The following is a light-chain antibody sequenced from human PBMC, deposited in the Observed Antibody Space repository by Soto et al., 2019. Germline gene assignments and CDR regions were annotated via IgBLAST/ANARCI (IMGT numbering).Light chain of an antibody. Sequence: EIVLTQSPGTLSLSPGERGTLSCRASQNLGTLYLAWFQQKSGQAPRLLIYSASRRATGIPDRFTGSGSGTDFTLTINSLEPEDFAVYYCQQRNVWPPITFGQGTRLEIK. CDR1: QNLGTLY. J-gene: IGKJ5*01. CDR3: QQRNVWPPIT. CDR2: SAS. V-gene: IGKV3D-20*02.